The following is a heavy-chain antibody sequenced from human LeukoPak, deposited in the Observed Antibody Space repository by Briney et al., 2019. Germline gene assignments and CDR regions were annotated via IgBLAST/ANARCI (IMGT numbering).Heavy chain of an antibody. CDR2: FDPEDGET. J-gene: IGHJ5*02. CDR3: ARDQTGWFDP. V-gene: IGHV1-24*01. CDR1: GYTLTELS. Sequence: ASVKVSCKVSGYTLTELSMHWVRQAPGKGLEWMGGFDPEDGETIYAQKFQGRVTMTTDTSTSTAYMELRSLRSDDTAVYYCARDQTGWFDPWGQGTPVTVSS.